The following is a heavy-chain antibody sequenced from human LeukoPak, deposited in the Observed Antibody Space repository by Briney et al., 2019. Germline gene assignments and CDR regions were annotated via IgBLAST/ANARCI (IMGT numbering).Heavy chain of an antibody. CDR1: GYTFTSYD. V-gene: IGHV1-8*01. CDR3: ARGIKGYIATRDAFDI. Sequence: ASVKVSCKASGYTFTSYDINWVRQATGQGLEWMGWMNPNSGNTSYAQKFQGRVTMTRNTSISTAYMELSSLRSEDTAVYYCARGIKGYIATRDAFDIWGQGTMVTVSS. CDR2: MNPNSGNT. J-gene: IGHJ3*02. D-gene: IGHD5-24*01.